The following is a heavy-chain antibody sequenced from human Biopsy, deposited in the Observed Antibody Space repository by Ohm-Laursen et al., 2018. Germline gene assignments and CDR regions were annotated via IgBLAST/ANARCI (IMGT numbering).Heavy chain of an antibody. CDR1: GFTFSSYG. CDR2: IFYDGSNT. D-gene: IGHD5-18*01. CDR3: AKDRYNYTPIGGFSMDV. J-gene: IGHJ6*02. V-gene: IGHV3-30*18. Sequence: SLRLSCSASGFTFSSYGMQWVRQAPGKGLEWVAFIFYDGSNTYYADSVKGRFTISRDNSRDTLYLQMSSPRAEDTAVYYCAKDRYNYTPIGGFSMDVWGQGTTVTVSS.